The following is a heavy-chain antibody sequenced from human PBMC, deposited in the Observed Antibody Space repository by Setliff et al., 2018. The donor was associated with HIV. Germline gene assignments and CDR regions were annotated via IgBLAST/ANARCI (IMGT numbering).Heavy chain of an antibody. CDR1: GYGFSNHW. CDR2: IYPGDSDT. Sequence: GESLKISCTGSGYGFSNHWIGWVRQMPGKGLEWMGIIYPGDSDTRYSPSFQGQVTISADKSINTAYLQWSSLKASDTAMYYCARHRDYNFLTGRNDAFDIWGQGTMVTVSS. D-gene: IGHD3-9*01. J-gene: IGHJ3*02. V-gene: IGHV5-51*01. CDR3: ARHRDYNFLTGRNDAFDI.